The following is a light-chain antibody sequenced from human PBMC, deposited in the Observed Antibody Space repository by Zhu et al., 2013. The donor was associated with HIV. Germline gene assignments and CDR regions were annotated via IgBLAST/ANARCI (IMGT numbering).Light chain of an antibody. Sequence: AIQMTQSPSSLSASVGDRVTITCRASHDIRDDLDWYQHRPGRAPDLLVYSASTLPVGVPSRFDGSRSGTDFFLTITSLQPDDFATYYCLQHHSLPWTFGQGTEGGSQ. CDR2: SAS. V-gene: IGKV1-6*01. CDR3: LQHHSLPWT. J-gene: IGKJ1*01. CDR1: HDIRDD.